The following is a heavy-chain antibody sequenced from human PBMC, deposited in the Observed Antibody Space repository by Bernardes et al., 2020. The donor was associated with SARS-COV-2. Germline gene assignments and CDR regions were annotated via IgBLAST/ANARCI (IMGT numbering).Heavy chain of an antibody. CDR2: IDWDDDK. D-gene: IGHD1-26*01. CDR1: GFSLTTTGMC. Sequence: SGPTLVKPTQTLTLTCSFSGFSLTTTGMCVSWIRQPPGKALEWLALIDWDDDKYYSASLKTRLTVSKDTSKNQVVLTMTNMDPVDTATYYCARAGYSRGHPIVGALDSWGQGTLVTVSS. CDR3: ARAGYSRGHPIVGALDS. J-gene: IGHJ4*02. V-gene: IGHV2-70*01.